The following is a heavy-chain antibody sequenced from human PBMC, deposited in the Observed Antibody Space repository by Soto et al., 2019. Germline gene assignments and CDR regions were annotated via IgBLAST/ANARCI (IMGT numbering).Heavy chain of an antibody. V-gene: IGHV4-34*01. CDR2: INHSGST. Sequence: SETLSLTCAVYGGSFSGYYWSWIRQPPGKGLEWIGEINHSGSTNYNPSLKSRVTISVDTSKNQFSLKLSSMTAADTAVYYCARGLNESNWYDYWGQGTLVTVSS. CDR3: ARGLNESNWYDY. J-gene: IGHJ5*01. CDR1: GGSFSGYY.